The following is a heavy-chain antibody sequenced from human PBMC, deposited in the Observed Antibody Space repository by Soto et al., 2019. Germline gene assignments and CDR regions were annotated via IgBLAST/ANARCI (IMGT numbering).Heavy chain of an antibody. CDR1: GYSFAGYW. V-gene: IGHV5-10-1*01. Sequence: HGESLKISCKGSGYSFAGYWITWVRQKPGKGLEWMGRIDPSDSQTYYSPSFRGHVTISVTKSITTVFLQWSSLRASDTAMYYCARYCSGGSCYRPSYQFDYWGQGTLVTVS. CDR3: ARYCSGGSCYRPSYQFDY. D-gene: IGHD2-15*01. CDR2: IDPSDSQT. J-gene: IGHJ4*02.